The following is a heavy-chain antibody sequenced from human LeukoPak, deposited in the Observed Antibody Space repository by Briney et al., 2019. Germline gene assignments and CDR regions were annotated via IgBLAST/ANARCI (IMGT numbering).Heavy chain of an antibody. V-gene: IGHV4-4*02. CDR3: ARLFHYYYYYMDV. CDR2: IYHSGST. CDR1: GGSISSSNW. D-gene: IGHD3-10*02. Sequence: PSGTLSLTCAVSGGSISSSNWWSWVRQPPGKGLEWIGEIYHSGSTNYNPSLKSRVTISVDTSKNQFSLKLSSVTAADTAVYYCARLFHYYYYYMDVWGKGTTVTVSS. J-gene: IGHJ6*03.